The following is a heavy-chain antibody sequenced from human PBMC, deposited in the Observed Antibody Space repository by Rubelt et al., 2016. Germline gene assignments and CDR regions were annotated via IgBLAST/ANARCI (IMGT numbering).Heavy chain of an antibody. Sequence: GQLVESGGGLVQPGGSLRLSCAASGFTFSSNSMNWVRQAPGKGLEWVSYISSSSNTIYYADSVKGRFTISRDNAKDSLYLQMNSLRAEDTAVYCCARTGKGRGQGTLVTVSS. CDR1: GFTFSSNS. J-gene: IGHJ4*02. CDR2: ISSSSNTI. V-gene: IGHV3-48*01. CDR3: ARTGKG.